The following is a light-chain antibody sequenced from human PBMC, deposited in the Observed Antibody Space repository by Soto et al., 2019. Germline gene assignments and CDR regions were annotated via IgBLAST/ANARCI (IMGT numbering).Light chain of an antibody. CDR2: DAS. V-gene: IGKV1-5*01. J-gene: IGKJ2*01. Sequence: DIQMTQSPSTLSASVGDRVTITCRASQSISSWLAWYQQKPGKAPKLLIYDASSLESGVQSRFSGSGSGTEFTLTISSLQPDDFATYYCQQYNSYSWTFGQGTKLEIK. CDR3: QQYNSYSWT. CDR1: QSISSW.